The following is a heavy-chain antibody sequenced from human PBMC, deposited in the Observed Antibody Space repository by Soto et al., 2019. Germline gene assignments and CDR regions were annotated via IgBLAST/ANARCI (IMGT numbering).Heavy chain of an antibody. V-gene: IGHV4-59*01. CDR1: GDSTISYY. Sequence: SGTLSLTCTVSGDSTISYYWSWIRQPPGKGLEWIGYIYYSGSTNYNPSLKSRVTISVDTSKNQFSLKLSSVTAADTAVYYCAREKAENNWFDPWGQGNRVTVSS. J-gene: IGHJ5*02. CDR3: AREKAENNWFDP. CDR2: IYYSGST.